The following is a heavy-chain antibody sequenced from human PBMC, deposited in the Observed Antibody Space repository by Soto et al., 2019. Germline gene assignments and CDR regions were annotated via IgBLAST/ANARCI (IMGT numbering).Heavy chain of an antibody. D-gene: IGHD3-10*01. CDR3: AREAITMVRGGDYYYMDV. CDR2: IYYSGST. J-gene: IGHJ6*03. Sequence: SETLSLTCTVSGGSISSYYWSWIRQPPGKGLEWIGYIYYSGSTNYNPSLKSRVTISVDTSKNQFSLKLSSVTAADTAVYYCAREAITMVRGGDYYYMDVWGKGTTVTAP. V-gene: IGHV4-59*01. CDR1: GGSISSYY.